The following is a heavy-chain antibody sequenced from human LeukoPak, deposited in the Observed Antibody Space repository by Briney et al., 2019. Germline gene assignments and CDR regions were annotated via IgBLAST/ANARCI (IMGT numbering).Heavy chain of an antibody. CDR2: IRSKADGGTT. V-gene: IGHV3-15*01. CDR1: GFTFSNAW. CDR3: TTAGSGGSCYS. J-gene: IGHJ4*02. D-gene: IGHD2-15*01. Sequence: GGSLRLSCAASGFTFSNAWMNWVRQAPGKGLEWVGRIRSKADGGTTDYAAPVKGRFTISRHDSKNMLYLQVNSLKTEDTAVYSCTTAGSGGSCYSWGQGTLVTVSS.